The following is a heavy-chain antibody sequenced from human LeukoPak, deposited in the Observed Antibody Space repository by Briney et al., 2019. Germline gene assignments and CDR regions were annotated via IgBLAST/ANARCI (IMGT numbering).Heavy chain of an antibody. J-gene: IGHJ5*02. CDR3: ARDRAVATENWFDP. CDR2: ISSSGSTI. V-gene: IGHV3-11*04. D-gene: IGHD6-19*01. CDR1: GFTFSDYY. Sequence: GGSLRLSCAASGFTFSDYYMSWIRQAPGKGLEGVSYISSSGSTIYYADSVKGRFTISRDNAKNSLYLQMNSLRAEDTAVYYCARDRAVATENWFDPWGQETLVTVSS.